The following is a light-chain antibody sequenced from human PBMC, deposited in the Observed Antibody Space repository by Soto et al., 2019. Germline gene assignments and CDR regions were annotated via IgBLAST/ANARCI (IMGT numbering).Light chain of an antibody. Sequence: VMTQAPATLSVSPGERATLSFRASQSVSSYLAWYQQKPGQAPRLLIYDASNRATGIPARFSGSGSGTEFTLTISSLQSEDFAVYYCQQYNNWPPITFGQGTRLEI. CDR1: QSVSSY. CDR2: DAS. V-gene: IGKV3D-15*01. J-gene: IGKJ5*01. CDR3: QQYNNWPPIT.